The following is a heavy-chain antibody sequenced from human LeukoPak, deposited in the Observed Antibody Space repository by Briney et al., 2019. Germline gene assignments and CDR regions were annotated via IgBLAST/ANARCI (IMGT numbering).Heavy chain of an antibody. CDR2: ISSSGKFI. CDR1: GFTFSSYA. CDR3: ARDLRSTTSCYAY. D-gene: IGHD2-2*01. V-gene: IGHV3-21*01. Sequence: GGSLRLSCAASGFTFSSYAMSWVRQAPGKGLQWVSSISSSGKFIYYPDSVKGRFTVSRDNAKKSVYLQMDSLRAEDTAVYYCARDLRSTTSCYAYWGQGTLVTVSS. J-gene: IGHJ4*02.